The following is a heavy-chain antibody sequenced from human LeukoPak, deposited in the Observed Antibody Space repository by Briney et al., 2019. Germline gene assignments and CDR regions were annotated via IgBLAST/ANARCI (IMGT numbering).Heavy chain of an antibody. Sequence: SETLSLTCTVSGGSISSHYWSWIRQPPGKGLEWIGCIYNNGRTNYNPSLTSRVTISVVTSKNQFPLKLTSLTAADTAVYYCARAPEQWLIPPFFDYWGQGTLVTVSS. CDR1: GGSISSHY. V-gene: IGHV4-59*11. CDR2: IYNNGRT. J-gene: IGHJ4*02. CDR3: ARAPEQWLIPPFFDY. D-gene: IGHD6-19*01.